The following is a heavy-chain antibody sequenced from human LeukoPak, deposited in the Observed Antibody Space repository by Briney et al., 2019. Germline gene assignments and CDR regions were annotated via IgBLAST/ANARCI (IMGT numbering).Heavy chain of an antibody. CDR2: IRYDGSNK. Sequence: GGSLRLSCAASGFTFSSYGMHWVRQAPGKGLEWVAFIRYDGSNKYYADSVKGRFTISRDNSKNTLYLQMNSLRADDTAVYYCARDFYGSVSFDLWGQGTLVIVSS. CDR1: GFTFSSYG. D-gene: IGHD3-10*01. V-gene: IGHV3-30*02. J-gene: IGHJ4*02. CDR3: ARDFYGSVSFDL.